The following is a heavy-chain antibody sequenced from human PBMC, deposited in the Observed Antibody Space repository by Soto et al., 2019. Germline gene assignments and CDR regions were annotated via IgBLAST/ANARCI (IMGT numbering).Heavy chain of an antibody. CDR1: GFTFSTHW. Sequence: EVQLVESGGGLVQPGGSLRLSCAASGFTFSTHWMHWVRQAPGKGLVWVSRINTDGSTTSYADSVKGRFTISRDNAKNTLYLQMNSRRVEDTAVYYCARDLTWNQADYWGQGTLVTVSS. CDR3: ARDLTWNQADY. CDR2: INTDGSTT. V-gene: IGHV3-74*01. D-gene: IGHD1-1*01. J-gene: IGHJ4*02.